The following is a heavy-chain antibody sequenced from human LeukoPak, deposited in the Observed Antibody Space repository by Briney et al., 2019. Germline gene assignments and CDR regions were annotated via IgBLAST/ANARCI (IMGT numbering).Heavy chain of an antibody. CDR3: ARGARIAARHKIWIDP. V-gene: IGHV1-2*02. J-gene: IGHJ5*02. CDR1: GYTFTGYY. CDR2: INPNSGGT. Sequence: ASVKVSCKASGYTFTGYYMHWVRQAPGQGLEWMGWINPNSGGTNYAQKFQGRVTMTRDTSISTAYMELSRLRSDDTAVYYCARGARIAARHKIWIDPWGQGTLVTVSS. D-gene: IGHD6-6*01.